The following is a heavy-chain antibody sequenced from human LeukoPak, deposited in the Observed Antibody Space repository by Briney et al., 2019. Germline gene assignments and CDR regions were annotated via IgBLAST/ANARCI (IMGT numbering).Heavy chain of an antibody. CDR3: AREGRWELPTGNYYYYGMDV. Sequence: GASVKVSCKASGGTFNSYAISWVRLAPGQGLEWMGRIIPILGIANYAQRFQGRVTITADKSTSTAYMELSSLISEDTAVYYCAREGRWELPTGNYYYYGMDVWGQGTTVTVSS. V-gene: IGHV1-69*04. CDR2: IIPILGIA. J-gene: IGHJ6*02. D-gene: IGHD1-26*01. CDR1: GGTFNSYA.